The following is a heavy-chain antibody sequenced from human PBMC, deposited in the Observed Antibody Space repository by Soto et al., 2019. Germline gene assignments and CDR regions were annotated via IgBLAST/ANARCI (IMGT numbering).Heavy chain of an antibody. CDR1: GFTFSSYG. V-gene: IGHV3-33*01. Sequence: GGSLRLSCAASGFTFSSYGMHWVRQAPGKGLEWVAVIWYDGSNKYYADSVKGRFTISRDNSKNTLYLQMNSLRAEDTAVYYCARTIYGDYVNFDYWGQGTLVTVSS. J-gene: IGHJ4*02. CDR3: ARTIYGDYVNFDY. D-gene: IGHD4-17*01. CDR2: IWYDGSNK.